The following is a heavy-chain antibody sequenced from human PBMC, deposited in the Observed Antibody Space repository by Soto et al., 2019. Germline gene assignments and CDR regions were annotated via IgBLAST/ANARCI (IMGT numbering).Heavy chain of an antibody. CDR1: GGSISDDKYT. J-gene: IGHJ4*02. CDR3: ARRAARALRQFDY. CDR2: IYYSGST. D-gene: IGHD6-6*01. V-gene: IGHV4-39*01. Sequence: PSETLSLTCTVSGGSISDDKYTGVRFRHPPGKGREWIGGIYYSGSTYYNPALKSRVTMSVDTSKNQFSLKLTSVTAADTAVYYCARRAARALRQFDYWGQGTLVTVSS.